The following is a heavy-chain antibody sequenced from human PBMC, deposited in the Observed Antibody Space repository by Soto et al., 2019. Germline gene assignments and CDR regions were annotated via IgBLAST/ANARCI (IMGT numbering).Heavy chain of an antibody. CDR1: GFTFSSYG. CDR3: AKVRGYSYGYYYSYGMDV. J-gene: IGHJ6*02. Sequence: EGSLRLSCAASGFTFSSYGMHWVRQATGKGLEGVAVISYDGSNKYYADSVKGRFTISTDNSKNTLYLQMNSLRAEDTDVYYCAKVRGYSYGYYYSYGMDVWGQGTTVTVSS. V-gene: IGHV3-30*18. CDR2: ISYDGSNK. D-gene: IGHD5-18*01.